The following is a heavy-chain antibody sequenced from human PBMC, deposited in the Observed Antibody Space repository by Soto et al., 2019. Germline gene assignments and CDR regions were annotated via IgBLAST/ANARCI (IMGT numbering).Heavy chain of an antibody. Sequence: QVQLVESGGGLVKPGGSLRLSCAASGFTFSDYYMSWIRQAPGKGLEWVSYISSSGSTIYYADSVKARFTISRDNAKNSLYLQMNSLRAEDTAVYYCARGGDEDSYGFRYYYYGMDVWGQGTTVTVSS. J-gene: IGHJ6*02. CDR2: ISSSGSTI. D-gene: IGHD5-18*01. V-gene: IGHV3-11*01. CDR1: GFTFSDYY. CDR3: ARGGDEDSYGFRYYYYGMDV.